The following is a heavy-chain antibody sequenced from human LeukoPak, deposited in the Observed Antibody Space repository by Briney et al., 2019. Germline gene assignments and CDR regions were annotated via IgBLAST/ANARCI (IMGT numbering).Heavy chain of an antibody. J-gene: IGHJ4*02. V-gene: IGHV4-34*01. CDR1: GGSFSGYY. Sequence: PSETLSLTCAVYGGSFSGYYWSWIRQPPGKGLEWIGEINHSGSTNYNPSLKSGVTISVDTSKNQFSLKLSSVTAADTAVYYCARAARYDFWSGSQPYYFDYWGQGTLVTVSS. D-gene: IGHD3-3*01. CDR2: INHSGST. CDR3: ARAARYDFWSGSQPYYFDY.